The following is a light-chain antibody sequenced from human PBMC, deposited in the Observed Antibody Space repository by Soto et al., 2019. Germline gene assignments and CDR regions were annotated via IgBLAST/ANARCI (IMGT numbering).Light chain of an antibody. CDR3: SSYAGSNNLNV. CDR2: EVS. CDR1: SSDVGGYKY. J-gene: IGLJ2*01. V-gene: IGLV2-8*01. Sequence: QSVLTQPPSASGSPGQSVTISCTGTSSDVGGYKYVSWYQQHPGKAPKLMIYEVSQRPSGVPDRFSDSKSGNTASLTVSGLQAEDEADYYCSSYAGSNNLNVFGGGTKLTVL.